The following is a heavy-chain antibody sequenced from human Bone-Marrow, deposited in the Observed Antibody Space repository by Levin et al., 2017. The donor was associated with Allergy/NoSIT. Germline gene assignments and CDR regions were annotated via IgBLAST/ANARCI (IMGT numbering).Heavy chain of an antibody. CDR3: ARCKDYYDSSGYYPGDAFDI. CDR1: GFTFSSYA. J-gene: IGHJ3*02. CDR2: ISYDGSNK. Sequence: PGGSLRLSCAASGFTFSSYAMHWVRQAPGKGLEWVAVISYDGSNKYYADSVKGRFTISRDNSKNTLYLQMNSLRAEDTAVYYCARCKDYYDSSGYYPGDAFDIWGQGTMVTVSS. V-gene: IGHV3-30-3*01. D-gene: IGHD3-22*01.